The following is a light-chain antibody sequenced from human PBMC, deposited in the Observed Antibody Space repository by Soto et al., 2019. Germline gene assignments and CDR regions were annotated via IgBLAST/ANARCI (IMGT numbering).Light chain of an antibody. J-gene: IGKJ2*01. CDR1: QSVSSSY. V-gene: IGKV3-20*01. Sequence: EIVLTQSPGTLSLSPGERATLSCRASQSVSSSYLAWYQKKPGQAPRLLIYGASSRATGIPDRISGGGSGTDLTLTISRLEPEDFAVYYCQQYGSTPYTFCQGTKMEI. CDR3: QQYGSTPYT. CDR2: GAS.